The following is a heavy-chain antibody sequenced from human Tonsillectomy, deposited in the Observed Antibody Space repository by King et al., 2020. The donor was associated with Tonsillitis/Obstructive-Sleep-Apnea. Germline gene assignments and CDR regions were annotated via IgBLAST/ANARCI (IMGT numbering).Heavy chain of an antibody. J-gene: IGHJ3*01. CDR3: AKDLIIAVSGTPGDAFDF. CDR2: ISWNSGST. Sequence: EVQLVESGGGFVQPGRSLRLSCAASGFTFDDYAMYWVRQAPGKGLEWVSGISWNSGSTAYADSVKGRFTISRDNAKNSLYLQMNSLRAEDTALYYCAKDLIIAVSGTPGDAFDFWGQGTMVTVSS. CDR1: GFTFDDYA. V-gene: IGHV3-9*01. D-gene: IGHD6-13*01.